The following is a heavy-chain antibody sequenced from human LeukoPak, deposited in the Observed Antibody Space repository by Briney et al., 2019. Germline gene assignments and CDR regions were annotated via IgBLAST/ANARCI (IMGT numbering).Heavy chain of an antibody. CDR3: ATGRSVSARALAY. Sequence: PSETLSLTCAVYAWSFSGYYWSWIRQPPGKGLEWIGEINHSGSTNYNPSLKSRVTISVDTSKNQFSLQLSSVTAADTAVYYCATGRSVSARALAYWGQGTLVTVSS. CDR2: INHSGST. D-gene: IGHD5/OR15-5a*01. CDR1: AWSFSGYY. V-gene: IGHV4-34*01. J-gene: IGHJ4*02.